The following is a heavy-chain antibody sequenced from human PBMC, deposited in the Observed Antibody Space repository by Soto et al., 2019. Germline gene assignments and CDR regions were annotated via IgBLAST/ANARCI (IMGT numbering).Heavy chain of an antibody. D-gene: IGHD1-26*01. CDR2: ISYSGSNK. V-gene: IGHV3-30*18. CDR3: AKDRGTTYFDY. Sequence: SLRLSCAASGFKFNDYGMVWVRQTPAKGLEWVAVISYSGSNKYYADSVKGRFTISRDNSKNTLHLQMNSLRAEDTAVYYCAKDRGTTYFDYWGQGTLVTVSS. J-gene: IGHJ4*02. CDR1: GFKFNDYG.